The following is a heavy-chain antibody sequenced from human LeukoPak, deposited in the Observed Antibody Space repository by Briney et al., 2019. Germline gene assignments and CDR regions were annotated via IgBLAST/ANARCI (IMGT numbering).Heavy chain of an antibody. D-gene: IGHD5-24*01. V-gene: IGHV1-69*05. J-gene: IGHJ4*02. CDR3: ARGPVEMATILVY. CDR2: IIPIFGTA. CDR1: GGTFSSYA. Sequence: SVKVSCKASGGTFSSYAISWARQAPGQGLEWMGGIIPIFGTANYAQKLQGRVTMTTDTSTSTAYMELRSLRSDDTAVYYCARGPVEMATILVYWGQGTLVTVSS.